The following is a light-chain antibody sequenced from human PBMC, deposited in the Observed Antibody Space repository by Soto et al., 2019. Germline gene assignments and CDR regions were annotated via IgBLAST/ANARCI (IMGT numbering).Light chain of an antibody. V-gene: IGLV2-14*03. CDR1: SSDVGAYHS. CDR2: DVS. Sequence: QSALTQPASVSGSPGQSFTISCTGTSSDVGAYHSVSWYQQHPGKAPKLIIFDVSNRPSGVSNRFSGSKSGNTASLTISGLQAEDEADYYWSSFTDTGTVMFGGGTKVTVL. J-gene: IGLJ3*02. CDR3: SSFTDTGTVM.